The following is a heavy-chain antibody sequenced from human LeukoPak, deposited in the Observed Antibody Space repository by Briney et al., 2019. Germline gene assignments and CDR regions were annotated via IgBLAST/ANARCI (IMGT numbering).Heavy chain of an antibody. Sequence: GGSLRLSCAASGFTFSDYWMHWVRQAPGKGLVWVSRINSDGINTSYADSVKGRFTISRDNAKNTLNLQMNSLRAEDTAVYYCARDLGQYYDTSDNWFDPWGQGTLVTVSS. J-gene: IGHJ5*02. CDR2: INSDGINT. CDR3: ARDLGQYYDTSDNWFDP. V-gene: IGHV3-74*01. CDR1: GFTFSDYW. D-gene: IGHD3-22*01.